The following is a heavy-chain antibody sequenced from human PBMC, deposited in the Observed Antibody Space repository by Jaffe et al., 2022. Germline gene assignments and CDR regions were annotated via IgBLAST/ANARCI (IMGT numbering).Heavy chain of an antibody. J-gene: IGHJ4*02. Sequence: EVQLVESGGGLVQPGRSLRLSCAASGFTFDDYAMHWVRQAPGKGLEWVSGISWNSGSIGYADSVKGRFTISRDNAKNSLYLQMNSLRAEDTALYYCAKEAVAGSYYFDYWGQGTLVTVSS. CDR1: GFTFDDYA. CDR3: AKEAVAGSYYFDY. CDR2: ISWNSGSI. V-gene: IGHV3-9*01. D-gene: IGHD6-19*01.